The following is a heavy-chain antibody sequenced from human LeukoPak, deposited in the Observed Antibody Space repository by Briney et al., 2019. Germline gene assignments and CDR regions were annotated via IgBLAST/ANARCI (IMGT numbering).Heavy chain of an antibody. CDR3: ARAIYYGSGSYHDY. D-gene: IGHD3-10*01. J-gene: IGHJ4*02. Sequence: VSVKVSCKASGYTFTSYDINWVRQATGQGLEWMGWMNPNSGNTGYAQKFQGRVTITRNTSISTAYMELSSLRSEDTAVYYCARAIYYGSGSYHDYWGQGTLATVSS. CDR2: MNPNSGNT. V-gene: IGHV1-8*03. CDR1: GYTFTSYD.